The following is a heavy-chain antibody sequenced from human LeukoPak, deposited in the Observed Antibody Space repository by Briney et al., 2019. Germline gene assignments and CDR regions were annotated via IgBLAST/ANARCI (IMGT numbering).Heavy chain of an antibody. CDR3: ATRSVLRYHDY. D-gene: IGHD3-9*01. V-gene: IGHV3-21*01. CDR2: ISSSSRYI. Sequence: PAGSLRLSSAASGFTFSSNSTNWVRQAPGKGLEWVSSISSSSRYISYADSVKGRFTISRDNAKNSLYLQMNSLRAEDTAVYYCATRSVLRYHDYWGQGTLVTVSS. CDR1: GFTFSSNS. J-gene: IGHJ4*02.